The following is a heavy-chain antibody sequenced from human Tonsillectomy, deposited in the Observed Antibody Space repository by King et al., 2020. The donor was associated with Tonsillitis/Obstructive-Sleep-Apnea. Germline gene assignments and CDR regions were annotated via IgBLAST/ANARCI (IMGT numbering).Heavy chain of an antibody. D-gene: IGHD2-2*01. CDR2: IKQDGSEK. CDR1: GFTFSSSW. Sequence: ESGGGLVQPGGSLRLSCAASGFTFSSSWMSWVRQAPGKGLEWVANIKQDGSEKYYVDSVTGRFTISRDNAENSLYLQMNSLRGEDTAVYYCARDLYCSTIDCYQGGGVFDYWGQGSLVTVSS. V-gene: IGHV3-7*03. CDR3: ARDLYCSTIDCYQGGGVFDY. J-gene: IGHJ4*02.